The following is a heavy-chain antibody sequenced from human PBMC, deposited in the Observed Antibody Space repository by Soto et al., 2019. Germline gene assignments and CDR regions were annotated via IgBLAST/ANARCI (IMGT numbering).Heavy chain of an antibody. CDR1: GFTFSYYW. CDR2: IHNDGSRT. CDR3: ARGDRGAFDV. V-gene: IGHV3-74*03. Sequence: EVQLVESGGGLVQPGESLRLSCAASGFTFSYYWMHWVRQTPGKGLLWVSHIHNDGSRTTYADSVKGRFTISRDNARNTVYLQMNSLRDDDTAVYYCARGDRGAFDVWGQGTAVTVSS. J-gene: IGHJ3*01. D-gene: IGHD1-26*01.